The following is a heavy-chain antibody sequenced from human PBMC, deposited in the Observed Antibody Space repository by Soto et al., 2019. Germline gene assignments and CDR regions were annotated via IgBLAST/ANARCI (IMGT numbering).Heavy chain of an antibody. D-gene: IGHD3-22*01. J-gene: IGHJ3*02. CDR2: IIPIFGTA. CDR1: GGTFSSYA. Sequence: SVKVSCKASGGTFSSYAISWVRQAPGQGLEWMGGIIPIFGTANYAQKFQGRVTITADESTSTAYMELSSLRSEDTAVYYCARTKYYYDSSGPGNDAFDIWGQGTMVT. CDR3: ARTKYYYDSSGPGNDAFDI. V-gene: IGHV1-69*13.